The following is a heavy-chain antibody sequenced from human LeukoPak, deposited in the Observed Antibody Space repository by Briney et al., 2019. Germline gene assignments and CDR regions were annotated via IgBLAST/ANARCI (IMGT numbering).Heavy chain of an antibody. Sequence: GGSLRLSCAASGFTFSSYSMNWVRQAPGKGLVWVSRINNDGSSTTYADSVKGRFTISRDNAKNTLYLQMNSLRAEDTAVYYCARDYGGSSPFDYWGQGTLVTVSS. CDR3: ARDYGGSSPFDY. CDR1: GFTFSSYS. V-gene: IGHV3-74*01. J-gene: IGHJ4*02. CDR2: INNDGSST. D-gene: IGHD4-23*01.